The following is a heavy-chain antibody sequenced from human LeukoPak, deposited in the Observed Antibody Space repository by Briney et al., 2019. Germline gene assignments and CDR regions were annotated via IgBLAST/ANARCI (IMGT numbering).Heavy chain of an antibody. Sequence: SETLSLTCTVSSGSISIYYWSWIRQSPGKGLEWIGYIYYTGNTTYNPSFKSRVTISVDTSKNQFSLRLRSVTAADTTVYYCARGPFIAAGLDRWGQGTRVTVSS. CDR2: IYYTGNT. CDR1: SGSISIYY. D-gene: IGHD6-13*01. J-gene: IGHJ5*02. CDR3: ARGPFIAAGLDR. V-gene: IGHV4-59*01.